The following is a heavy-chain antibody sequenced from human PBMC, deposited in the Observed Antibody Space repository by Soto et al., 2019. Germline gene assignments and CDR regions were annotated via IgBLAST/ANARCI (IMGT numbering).Heavy chain of an antibody. D-gene: IGHD3-10*01. CDR2: IYYSGCT. V-gene: IGHV4-31*03. CDR3: ARVLTRAYYYYGMDV. J-gene: IGHJ6*02. Sequence: SETLSLTCTVSGGSISSGGYYWSWIRQHPGKGLEWIVYIYYSGCTCYNPSLKSRVTISVDTSKNQFSLKLSSVTAADTAVYYCARVLTRAYYYYGMDVWGQGTTVTSP. CDR1: GGSISSGGYY.